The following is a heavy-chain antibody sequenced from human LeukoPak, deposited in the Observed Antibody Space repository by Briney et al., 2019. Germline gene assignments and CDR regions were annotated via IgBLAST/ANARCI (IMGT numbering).Heavy chain of an antibody. D-gene: IGHD3-10*01. CDR2: ISTSGRTI. J-gene: IGHJ6*02. V-gene: IGHV3-11*01. Sequence: GGYLSLNCAGSGFTCSDYYMTWIRQAPGQGLESVLYISTSGRTIYYADSVKDRLTISRDNAKKSRYLQMNRLRAEDTAVYYCAGRLSVTMIRGVRMSEYFYYAMDVWGQGTTVTVSS. CDR3: AGRLSVTMIRGVRMSEYFYYAMDV. CDR1: GFTCSDYY.